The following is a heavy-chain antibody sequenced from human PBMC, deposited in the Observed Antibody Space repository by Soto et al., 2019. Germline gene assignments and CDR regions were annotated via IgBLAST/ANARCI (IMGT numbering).Heavy chain of an antibody. D-gene: IGHD5-18*01. CDR2: ISHSGST. J-gene: IGHJ4*02. Sequence: QVQLQESGPGLVKPSQTLSLSCTVSGGSISSAAYYWSWIRQHPGKGLEWIGYISHSGSTYYTPSLKSRVIISADTSKNQFSLNLTSVTAADTAVYYCAREYTYGLTVFDCWGQGALVTVSS. V-gene: IGHV4-31*03. CDR1: GGSISSAAYY. CDR3: AREYTYGLTVFDC.